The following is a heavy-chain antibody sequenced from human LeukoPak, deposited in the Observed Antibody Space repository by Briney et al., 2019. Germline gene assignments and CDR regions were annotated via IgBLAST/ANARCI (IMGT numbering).Heavy chain of an antibody. D-gene: IGHD3-3*01. Sequence: GASVKVSCKASGYTFTAYYMHWVRQAPGKGLEWMGGFDPEDGETIYAQKFQGRVTMTEDTSTDTAYMELSSLRSEDTAVYYCATGFGSGYYPIVYYFDYWGQGTLVTVSS. J-gene: IGHJ4*02. V-gene: IGHV1-24*01. CDR1: GYTFTAYY. CDR3: ATGFGSGYYPIVYYFDY. CDR2: FDPEDGET.